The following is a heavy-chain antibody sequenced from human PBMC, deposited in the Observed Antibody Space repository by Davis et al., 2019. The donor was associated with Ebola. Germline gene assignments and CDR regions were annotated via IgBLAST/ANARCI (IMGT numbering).Heavy chain of an antibody. V-gene: IGHV3-7*03. J-gene: IGHJ5*01. CDR3: ARDERTNWDLGWFES. CDR1: GFTFSSYW. CDR2: IKQDGSEK. Sequence: GESLKISCAASGFTFSSYWMSWVRQAPGKGLEWVANIKQDGSEKYYVDSVKGRFTISRDNAKNSLYLQMNSLRAEDTAVYYCARDERTNWDLGWFESWGQGTLVTVSS. D-gene: IGHD1-7*01.